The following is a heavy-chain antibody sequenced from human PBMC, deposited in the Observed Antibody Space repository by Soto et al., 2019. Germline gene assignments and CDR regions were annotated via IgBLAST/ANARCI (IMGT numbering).Heavy chain of an antibody. CDR1: GGSISSGGYY. J-gene: IGHJ4*02. Sequence: QVQLQESGPGLVKPSQTLSLTCTVSGGSISSGGYYWSWIRQHPGKGLEWIGYTYYRGNTYYNPSLKSRVTITVATSKSQFSLKVSSVTAADTAVYYCAREPLDWGQGTLVTVSS. CDR2: TYYRGNT. CDR3: AREPLD. V-gene: IGHV4-31*03.